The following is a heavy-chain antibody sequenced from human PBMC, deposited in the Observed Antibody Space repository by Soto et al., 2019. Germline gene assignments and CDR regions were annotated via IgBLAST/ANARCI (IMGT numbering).Heavy chain of an antibody. CDR3: ARGSSGWRLFDY. Sequence: QVQLQESGPGLVKPSETLSLTCTVSGGSVSSGSYYWSWIRQPPGKGLEWIGYIYYSGSTNYNPSLKSRVTISVDTSKNQFSLKLSSVTAADTAVYYCARGSSGWRLFDYWGQGTLVTVSS. V-gene: IGHV4-61*01. J-gene: IGHJ4*02. CDR1: GGSVSSGSYY. D-gene: IGHD6-19*01. CDR2: IYYSGST.